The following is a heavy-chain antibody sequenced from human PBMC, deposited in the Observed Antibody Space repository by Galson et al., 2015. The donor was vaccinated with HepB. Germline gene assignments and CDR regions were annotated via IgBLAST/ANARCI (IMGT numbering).Heavy chain of an antibody. CDR2: ISSSSSYT. CDR1: GFTFGDYY. CDR3: TRDLYYYDSSDYYPPGY. D-gene: IGHD3-22*01. V-gene: IGHV3-11*06. Sequence: SLRLSCAAAGFTFGDYYMSWIRQAPGKGLEWVSYISSSSSYTNYADSVKGRFTISRDNANNSLYLQMNSLRAEDTAVYYCTRDLYYYDSSDYYPPGYWGQGTLVTVSS. J-gene: IGHJ4*02.